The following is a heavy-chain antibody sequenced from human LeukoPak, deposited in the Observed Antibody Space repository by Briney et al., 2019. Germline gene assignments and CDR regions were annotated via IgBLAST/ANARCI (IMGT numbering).Heavy chain of an antibody. J-gene: IGHJ5*02. CDR3: ARGTMAAGFDP. V-gene: IGHV4-4*07. Sequence: SETLSLTCTVSGASIISYYWSWIRQPAGKGLEWIGRIYTSGGTNYNPSLKSRVTVSVDTSENQFSLKLNSVTAADTAIYYCARGTMAAGFDPWGQGTLVTVSS. CDR2: IYTSGGT. D-gene: IGHD4/OR15-4a*01. CDR1: GASIISYY.